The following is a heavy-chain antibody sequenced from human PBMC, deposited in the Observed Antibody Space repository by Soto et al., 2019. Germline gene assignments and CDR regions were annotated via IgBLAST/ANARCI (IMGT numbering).Heavy chain of an antibody. CDR2: ISSSGSTI. J-gene: IGHJ4*02. D-gene: IGHD6-13*01. Sequence: EVQLVESGGGLVQPGGSLRLSCAASGFTFSSYEMNWVRQAPGKGLEWVSYISSSGSTIYYADTVKGRFTISRDNAKNSLYLQMNSLRAENTAVYYCARGAAAAELDYLGQGTMVTVSS. V-gene: IGHV3-48*03. CDR1: GFTFSSYE. CDR3: ARGAAAAELDY.